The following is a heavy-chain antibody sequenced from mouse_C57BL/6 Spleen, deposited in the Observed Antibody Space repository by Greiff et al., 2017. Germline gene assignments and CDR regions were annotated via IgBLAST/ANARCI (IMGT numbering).Heavy chain of an antibody. CDR1: GYTFTSYW. CDR3: ALYYDYDEAMDY. J-gene: IGHJ4*01. Sequence: VQLQQPGAELVKPGASVKLSCKASGYTFTSYWMHWVKQRPGQGLEWIGMIHPNSGSTNYNEKFKSKATLTVDKSSSTAYMQLSSLTSEDSAVYYCALYYDYDEAMDYWGQGTSVTVSS. V-gene: IGHV1-64*01. D-gene: IGHD2-4*01. CDR2: IHPNSGST.